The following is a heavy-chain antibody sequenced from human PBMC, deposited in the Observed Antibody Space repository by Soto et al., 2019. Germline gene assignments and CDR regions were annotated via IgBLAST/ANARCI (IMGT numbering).Heavy chain of an antibody. CDR3: ASGGRYYYYYGMDV. CDR2: INAGNGNT. Sequence: ASVKVSCKASGYTFTSYAMHWVRQAPGQRLEWMGWINAGNGNTKYSQKLQGRVTITRDTSASTAYMELSSLRSEDTAVYYCASGGRYYYYYGMDVWRQGTTVTVSS. CDR1: GYTFTSYA. D-gene: IGHD2-15*01. J-gene: IGHJ6*02. V-gene: IGHV1-3*01.